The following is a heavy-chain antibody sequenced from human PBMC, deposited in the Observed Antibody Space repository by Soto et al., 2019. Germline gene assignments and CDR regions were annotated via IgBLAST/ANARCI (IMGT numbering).Heavy chain of an antibody. Sequence: GGSLRLSCAASGFTFSDYYMSWIRQAPGKGLEWVSYISSSGSTIYYADSVKGRFTISRDNAKNSLYLQMNSLSAEDTAVYYCARFGIAAAAAFDYWGQGTLVTVSS. V-gene: IGHV3-11*01. CDR2: ISSSGSTI. CDR3: ARFGIAAAAAFDY. D-gene: IGHD6-13*01. CDR1: GFTFSDYY. J-gene: IGHJ4*02.